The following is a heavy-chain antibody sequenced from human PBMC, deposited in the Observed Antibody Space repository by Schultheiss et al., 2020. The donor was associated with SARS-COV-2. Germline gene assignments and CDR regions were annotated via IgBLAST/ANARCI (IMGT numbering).Heavy chain of an antibody. J-gene: IGHJ4*02. V-gene: IGHV3-NL1*01. CDR2: ISDSDDNT. CDR1: GFTFSSYG. D-gene: IGHD3-9*01. CDR3: AKPHYDILTGYPDY. Sequence: GGSLRLSCAASGFTFSSYGMHWVRQAPGKGLEWVSAISDSDDNTYYADSAKGRFTISRDNSKNTLYLQMNSLRAEDTTVYYCAKPHYDILTGYPDYWGQGTLVTVSS.